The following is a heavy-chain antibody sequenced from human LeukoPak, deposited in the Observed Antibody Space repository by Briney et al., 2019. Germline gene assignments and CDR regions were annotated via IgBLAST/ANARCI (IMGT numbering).Heavy chain of an antibody. J-gene: IGHJ4*02. CDR3: ARVGYSGYDYDY. D-gene: IGHD5-12*01. CDR1: GLTLKRLA. Sequence: GGSLTHFCEPSGLTLKRLAMIEVGQVPGKGLEWVSVISGSGDSTYYADSVEGRCTISRDNSKDALYLQMNSLRAEDTAVYYCARVGYSGYDYDYWGQGTLVTVSS. V-gene: IGHV3-23*01. CDR2: ISGSGDST.